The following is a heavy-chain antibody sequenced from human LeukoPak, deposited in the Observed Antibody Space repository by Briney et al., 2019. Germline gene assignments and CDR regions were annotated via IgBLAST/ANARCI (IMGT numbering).Heavy chain of an antibody. CDR2: IYHSEGT. V-gene: IGHV4-4*02. CDR1: GGSIRRCIW. D-gene: IGHD4-17*01. CDR3: ARVDGDSYGMDV. J-gene: IGHJ6*04. Sequence: SGSLSVTRAVSGGSIRRCIWWNWVRQPPGKGLEGIREIYHSEGTNYKPSLKSGATLSVEKPKDQFSLKLSSVTAADTAVYYCARVDGDSYGMDVWGKGTTVTLSS.